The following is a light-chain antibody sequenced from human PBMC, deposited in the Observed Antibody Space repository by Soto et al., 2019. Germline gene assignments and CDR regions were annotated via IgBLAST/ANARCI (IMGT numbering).Light chain of an antibody. CDR1: SSNIGSNT. J-gene: IGLJ1*01. V-gene: IGLV1-44*01. CDR2: SHT. Sequence: QSVLTQPPSASGTPGQRVTISCSGSSSNIGSNTVNWYQQLPGTAPKLLIYSHTQRPSGVPDRFSGSKSGTSASLAISGLQSEDEADYYCAAWDDSLNGYVFGTGTKVTVL. CDR3: AAWDDSLNGYV.